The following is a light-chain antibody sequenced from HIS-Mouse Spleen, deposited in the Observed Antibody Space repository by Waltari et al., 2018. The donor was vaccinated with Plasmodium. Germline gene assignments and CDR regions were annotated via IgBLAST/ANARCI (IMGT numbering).Light chain of an antibody. CDR2: QDS. Sequence: SYELTQPPSVSVSPGQTASITCSGDKLGDKYACWYQQKPGQSPVLVIYQDSKRPSGIPDPFSGSNSGNTATLTISGTQAMDEADYYCQAWDSSTVVFGGWTKLTVL. CDR1: KLGDKY. V-gene: IGLV3-1*01. J-gene: IGLJ2*01. CDR3: QAWDSSTVV.